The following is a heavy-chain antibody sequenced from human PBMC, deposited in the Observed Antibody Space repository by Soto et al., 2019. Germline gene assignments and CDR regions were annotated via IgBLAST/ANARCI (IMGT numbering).Heavy chain of an antibody. V-gene: IGHV1-69*06. Sequence: SVKVSCKASGGTFSSYAISWVRQAPGQGLEWMGGIIPIFGTANYAQKFQGRVTITADKSTSTAYMELSSLRSEDTAVYCCARAGYSIAAARNPFDYWGQGTLVTVSS. CDR1: GGTFSSYA. J-gene: IGHJ4*02. CDR3: ARAGYSIAAARNPFDY. CDR2: IIPIFGTA. D-gene: IGHD6-13*01.